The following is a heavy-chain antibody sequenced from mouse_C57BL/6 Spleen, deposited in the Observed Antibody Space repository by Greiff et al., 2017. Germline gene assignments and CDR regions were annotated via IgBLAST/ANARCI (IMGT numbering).Heavy chain of an antibody. CDR3: GRDEYDYGFDD. D-gene: IGHD2-4*01. J-gene: IGHJ3*01. V-gene: IGHV1-54*01. CDR1: GYAFTNYL. CDR2: INPGSGGT. Sequence: QVQLQQSGAELVRPGTSVKLSCKASGYAFTNYLIGWVKQRPGQGLEWIGMINPGSGGTNYNETFKGKATLTADKSSSTAYMHLSSLTSEASAVYCWGRDEYDYGFDDWGQGTLVTVSA.